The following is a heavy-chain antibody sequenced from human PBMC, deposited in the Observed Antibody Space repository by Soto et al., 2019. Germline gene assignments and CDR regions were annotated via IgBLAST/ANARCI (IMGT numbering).Heavy chain of an antibody. CDR1: GGSISSSSYY. J-gene: IGHJ6*02. Sequence: PSETLSLTCTVSGGSISSSSYYRGWIRQPPGKGLEWIGYIYYSGSTYYNPSLKSRVTISVDTSKNQFSLKLSSVTAADTAVYYCARERGTMVRGVIIVYGMDVWGQGTTVTVSS. D-gene: IGHD3-10*01. CDR3: ARERGTMVRGVIIVYGMDV. CDR2: IYYSGST. V-gene: IGHV4-31*03.